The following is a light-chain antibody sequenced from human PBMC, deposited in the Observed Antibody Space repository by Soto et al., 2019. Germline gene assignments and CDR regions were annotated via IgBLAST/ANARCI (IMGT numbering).Light chain of an antibody. CDR2: EAS. CDR3: QQYDSDSST. Sequence: DIQMTQSPSTLSASVGDRVTITCRASQSINNWLAWYQQKPGKAPKLLIYEASSLLSGVPSRFSGSEAGTEFTLTISSLQPDYFADYYCQQYDSDSSTFGQGTKLDI. J-gene: IGKJ2*01. V-gene: IGKV1-5*03. CDR1: QSINNW.